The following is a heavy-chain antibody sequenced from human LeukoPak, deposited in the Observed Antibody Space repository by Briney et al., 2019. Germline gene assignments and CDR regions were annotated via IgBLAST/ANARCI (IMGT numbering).Heavy chain of an antibody. CDR3: ARGTNYYYMVV. CDR1: GFTFSSYS. V-gene: IGHV3-48*01. Sequence: NPGGSLRLSCEASGFTFSSYSKNWVRQAPGKGLEWVSYISSGSGTIYYADSVKGRFTISRVNAKNSLYLQMNSLRAEDTAVYYCARGTNYYYMVVWGKGTTVTVSS. J-gene: IGHJ6*03. CDR2: ISSGSGTI. D-gene: IGHD1-1*01.